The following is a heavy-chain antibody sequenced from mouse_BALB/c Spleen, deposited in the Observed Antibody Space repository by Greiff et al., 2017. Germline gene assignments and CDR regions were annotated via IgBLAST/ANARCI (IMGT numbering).Heavy chain of an antibody. Sequence: QVQLQQPGAELVKPGASVKLSCKASGYTFTSYWMHWVKQRPGQGLEWIGEIDPSDSYTNYNQKFKGKATLTVDKSSSTAYMQLSSLTSEDSAVYYCARGVITTVVATKGYFDYWGQGTTLTVSS. CDR3: ARGVITTVVATKGYFDY. J-gene: IGHJ2*01. CDR1: GYTFTSYW. D-gene: IGHD1-1*01. CDR2: IDPSDSYT. V-gene: IGHV1-69*02.